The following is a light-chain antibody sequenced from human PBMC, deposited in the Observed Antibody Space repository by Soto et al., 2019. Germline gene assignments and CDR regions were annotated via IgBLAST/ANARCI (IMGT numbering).Light chain of an antibody. CDR1: QSVSNY. CDR3: HQYSRWPRET. Sequence: EMVLTQTPATLSVSPGDRVTLSCRASQSVSNYLTWYQQKPGQAPRLLIYEASKRATGIPARFSGSGSGTDFTLSISSLETEDFADYFCHQYSRWPRETFGPGTKVDIK. CDR2: EAS. J-gene: IGKJ3*01. V-gene: IGKV3-11*01.